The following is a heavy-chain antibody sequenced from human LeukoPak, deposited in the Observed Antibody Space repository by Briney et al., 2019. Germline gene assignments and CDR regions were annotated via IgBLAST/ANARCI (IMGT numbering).Heavy chain of an antibody. CDR1: GFTFSSYW. CDR2: IKQDGSEK. V-gene: IGHV3-7*03. Sequence: PGGSLRLSCAASGFTFSSYWMSWVRQAPGKGLEWVANIKQDGSEKYYVDSVKGRFTISRDNAKNSPYLQMNSLRAEDTAVYYCARDWYNWNDSGYYYYYYGMDVWGQGTTVTVSS. J-gene: IGHJ6*02. CDR3: ARDWYNWNDSGYYYYYYGMDV. D-gene: IGHD1-1*01.